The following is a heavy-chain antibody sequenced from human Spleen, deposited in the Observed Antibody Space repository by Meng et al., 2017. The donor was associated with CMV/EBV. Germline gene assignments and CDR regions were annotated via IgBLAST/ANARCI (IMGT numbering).Heavy chain of an antibody. D-gene: IGHD1-1*01. J-gene: IGHJ4*02. CDR2: ITVYSGDT. CDR3: AREITGTYTPHYLDY. CDR1: NYRFASYD. Sequence: ASVKVSCKTFNYRFASYDISWVRQAPGQGLEWMGRITVYSGDTNYAQKFQGRLTLTADTSTSTVYMELRGLRSDDMAVYYCAREITGTYTPHYLDYWGQGTLVTVSS. V-gene: IGHV1-18*03.